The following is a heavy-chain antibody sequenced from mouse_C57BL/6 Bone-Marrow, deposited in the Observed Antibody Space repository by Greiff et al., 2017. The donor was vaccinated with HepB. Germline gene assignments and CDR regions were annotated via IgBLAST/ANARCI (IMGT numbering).Heavy chain of an antibody. D-gene: IGHD3-2*02. CDR3: ARRRQLRMDY. Sequence: EVKLMESGGDLVKPGGSLKLSCAASGFTFSSYGISWVRQTPDKRLEWVATISSGGSYTYYPDSVKGRFTISRDNAKNTLYLQMSSLKSEDTAMYYCARRRQLRMDYWGQGTSVTVSS. V-gene: IGHV5-6*02. J-gene: IGHJ4*01. CDR2: ISSGGSYT. CDR1: GFTFSSYG.